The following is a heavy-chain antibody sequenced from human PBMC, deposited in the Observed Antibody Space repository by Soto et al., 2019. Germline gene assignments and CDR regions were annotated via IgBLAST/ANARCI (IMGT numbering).Heavy chain of an antibody. CDR3: ARALVPAVYYYYGMDV. CDR1: GFTFSSYA. V-gene: IGHV3-30-3*01. J-gene: IGHJ6*02. D-gene: IGHD2-2*01. Sequence: PGGSLRLSCAASGFTFSSYAMHWVRQAPGKGLEWVAVISYDGSNKYYADSVKGRFTISRDNSKNTLYLQMNSLRAEDTAVYYCARALVPAVYYYYGMDVWGQGTTVTVSS. CDR2: ISYDGSNK.